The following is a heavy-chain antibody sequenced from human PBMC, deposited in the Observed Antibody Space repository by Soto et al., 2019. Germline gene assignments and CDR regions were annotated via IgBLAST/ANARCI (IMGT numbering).Heavy chain of an antibody. J-gene: IGHJ4*02. Sequence: PSETLSLTCTVSGGSISSGDYYWSWIRQPPGKGLEWIGYIYYSGSTYYNPSLKSRVTISVDTSKNQFSLKLSSVTAADTAVYYCARALGPPLGMIGYFDYWGQGTLVTVSS. V-gene: IGHV4-30-4*01. CDR3: ARALGPPLGMIGYFDY. D-gene: IGHD3-16*01. CDR2: IYYSGST. CDR1: GGSISSGDYY.